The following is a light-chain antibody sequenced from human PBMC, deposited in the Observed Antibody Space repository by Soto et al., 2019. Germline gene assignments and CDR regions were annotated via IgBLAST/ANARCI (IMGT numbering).Light chain of an antibody. CDR1: QSISKY. CDR3: QQSKTLYT. CDR2: QTS. J-gene: IGKJ2*01. V-gene: IGKV1-5*03. Sequence: DIQMTQSPATLSASVGDRVTLTCRASQSISKYLAWYQQKPGKAPKLLIYQTSSLESGVPSRFSGSGSGTEFTLTISSLQPDDFATYYCQQSKTLYTCGQGTKLEIK.